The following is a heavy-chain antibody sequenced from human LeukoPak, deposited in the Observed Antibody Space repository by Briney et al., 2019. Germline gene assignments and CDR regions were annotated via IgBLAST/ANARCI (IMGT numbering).Heavy chain of an antibody. CDR1: GGSFSGYN. CDR2: INNSGST. D-gene: IGHD6-13*01. V-gene: IGHV4-34*01. J-gene: IGHJ4*02. Sequence: PSETLSLTCAVSGGSFSGYNWSWIRQPPGKGLEWIGEINNSGSTNYNPSLKSRVTISVDTSKNQFSPKQSSVTAADTAVYYCARGSNVDPGIAAAGVGYFDYWGQGTLVTVSS. CDR3: ARGSNVDPGIAAAGVGYFDY.